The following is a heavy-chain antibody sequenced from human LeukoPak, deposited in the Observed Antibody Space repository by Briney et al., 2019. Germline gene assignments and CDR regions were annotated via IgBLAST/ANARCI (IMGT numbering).Heavy chain of an antibody. CDR1: GFTFSSYE. V-gene: IGHV3-48*03. CDR2: ISSSGSTI. Sequence: GGSLRLSCAASGFTFSSYEMNWVRQAPGKGLEWVSYISSSGSTIYYADSVKGRFTISRDNAKNSLYLQMNSLRAEDTAVYYCARDRGIEAFDIWGQGTMVTVSS. CDR3: ARDRGIEAFDI. D-gene: IGHD3-10*01. J-gene: IGHJ3*02.